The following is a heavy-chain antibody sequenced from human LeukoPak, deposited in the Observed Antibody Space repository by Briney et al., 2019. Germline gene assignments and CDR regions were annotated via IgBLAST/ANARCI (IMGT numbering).Heavy chain of an antibody. CDR2: IIPIFGTA. V-gene: IGHV1-69*05. CDR3: AVAAAGDLDY. D-gene: IGHD6-13*01. CDR1: GGTFSSYA. Sequence: ASVKVSCKASGGTFSSYAISWVRQAPGQGLEWMGRIIPIFGTANYAQKFQGRVTIPTDESTSPAYMELSSLRSQDTAVYYCAVAAAGDLDYWGQGTLVTVSS. J-gene: IGHJ4*02.